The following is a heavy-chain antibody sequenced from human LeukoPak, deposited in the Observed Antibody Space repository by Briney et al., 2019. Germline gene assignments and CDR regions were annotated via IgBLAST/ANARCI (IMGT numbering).Heavy chain of an antibody. CDR2: INSDGSST. CDR1: GFTFSSYW. CDR3: GREAVAGLIDP. V-gene: IGHV3-74*01. Sequence: QPGGSLRLSCAASGFTFSSYWMHWVRQAPGKGLVWVSLINSDGSSTSYADSVKGRFTISRDNAKNTLYLQMNSLRVEDTAVYYCGREAVAGLIDPWGQGTLVTVFS. J-gene: IGHJ5*02. D-gene: IGHD6-19*01.